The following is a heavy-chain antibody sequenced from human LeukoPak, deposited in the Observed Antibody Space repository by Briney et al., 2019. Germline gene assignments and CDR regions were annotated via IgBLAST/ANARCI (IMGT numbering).Heavy chain of an antibody. V-gene: IGHV3-30*01. CDR2: ISYDGSNK. Sequence: GRSLRLSCAASGFTFSSYAMHWVRQAPGKGLEWVAVISYDGSNKYYADSVKGRFTISRDNSKNTLYLQMNSLRAEDTAVYYCARDQLGGYFVYWGQGTLVTVPS. D-gene: IGHD3-22*01. CDR3: ARDQLGGYFVY. CDR1: GFTFSSYA. J-gene: IGHJ4*02.